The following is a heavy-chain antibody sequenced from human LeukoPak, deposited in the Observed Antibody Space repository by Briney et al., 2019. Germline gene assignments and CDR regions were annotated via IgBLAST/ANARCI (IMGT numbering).Heavy chain of an antibody. V-gene: IGHV4-61*02. D-gene: IGHD1-26*01. CDR3: AREGAGYY. Sequence: SETLSLTCTVSGGSINSGNYYWNWIRQPAGKGLEWIGRIYTNGGIIYNPSLKSRVAISMDTSKNQFSLALNSVTAADTAMYYCAREGAGYYWGQGTLVTVSS. CDR1: GGSINSGNYY. J-gene: IGHJ4*02. CDR2: IYTNGGI.